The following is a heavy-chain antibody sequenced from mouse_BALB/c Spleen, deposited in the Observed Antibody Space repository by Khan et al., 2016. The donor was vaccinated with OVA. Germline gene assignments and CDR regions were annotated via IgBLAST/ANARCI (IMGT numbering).Heavy chain of an antibody. Sequence: VQLQQPGAELVKPGASVKLSCTASGFNIKDTHMHWVKQRPEQGLEWIGRIDPANDNSKYDPRFQGKATITAETSSNTAYLHLRRLTSEDTAAYFCAPAGTGDYFDYWGQGTTLTVSS. V-gene: IGHV14-3*02. D-gene: IGHD4-1*01. CDR1: GFNIKDTH. CDR2: IDPANDNS. J-gene: IGHJ2*01. CDR3: APAGTGDYFDY.